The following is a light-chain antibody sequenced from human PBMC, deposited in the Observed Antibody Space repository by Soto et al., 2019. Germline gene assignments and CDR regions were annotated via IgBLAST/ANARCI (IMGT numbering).Light chain of an antibody. CDR3: QQYGASPIT. Sequence: EIVMTQSPATLSVSPGERATLSCRASESVSRNLAWYQQKPGQAPRLLIYGASSRATGIPDRFIGSGSGTDFTLTISSLEPEDSAVYSCQQYGASPITFGQGTRLEIK. CDR2: GAS. V-gene: IGKV3-20*01. J-gene: IGKJ5*01. CDR1: ESVSRN.